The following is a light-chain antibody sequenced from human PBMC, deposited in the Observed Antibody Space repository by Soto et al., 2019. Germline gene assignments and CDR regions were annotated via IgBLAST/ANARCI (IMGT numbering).Light chain of an antibody. J-gene: IGKJ2*01. CDR1: QTVRNSY. CDR3: QQCDGSLPYT. CDR2: GVS. V-gene: IGKV3-20*01. Sequence: EIVLTQSPGTLSLSPGERATLSCRASQTVRNSYLAWYQQKPGQAPWLLIYGVSARATGIPDRFSGSGSGTDFTLTISRLEPEDFAVFYCQQCDGSLPYTFGQGTKLEIK.